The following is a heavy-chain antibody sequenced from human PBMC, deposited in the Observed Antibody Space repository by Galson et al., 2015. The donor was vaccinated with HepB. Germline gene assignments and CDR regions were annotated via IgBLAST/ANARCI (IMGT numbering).Heavy chain of an antibody. V-gene: IGHV3-30*18. CDR2: ISYDGSNK. D-gene: IGHD3-9*01. CDR3: AKGTYYDILTGYYIGGFGNAFDI. J-gene: IGHJ3*02. Sequence: SLRLSCAASGFTFSSYGMHWVRQAPGKGLEWVAVISYDGSNKYYADSVKGRFTISRDNSKNTLYLQMNSLRAEDTAVYYCAKGTYYDILTGYYIGGFGNAFDIWGQGTMVTVSS. CDR1: GFTFSSYG.